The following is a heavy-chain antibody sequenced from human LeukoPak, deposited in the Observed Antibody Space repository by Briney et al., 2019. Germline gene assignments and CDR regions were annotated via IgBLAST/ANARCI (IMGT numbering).Heavy chain of an antibody. CDR3: ARHVLLWFGELLSQDPYDLFDY. D-gene: IGHD3-10*01. V-gene: IGHV4-61*02. J-gene: IGHJ4*02. CDR2: IYTSGST. CDR1: GGSISSGSYY. Sequence: PSETLSLTCTVSGGSISSGSYYWSWIRQPAGKGLEWIGRIYTSGSTNYNPSLKSRVTISVDTSKNQFSLKLSSVTAADTAVYYCARHVLLWFGELLSQDPYDLFDYWGQGTLVTVSS.